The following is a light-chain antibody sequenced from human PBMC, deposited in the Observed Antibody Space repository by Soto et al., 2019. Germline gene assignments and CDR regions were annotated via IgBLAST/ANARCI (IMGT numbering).Light chain of an antibody. V-gene: IGKV3-11*01. CDR1: QSVSSY. CDR2: AAS. CDR3: QQRSDWPIT. Sequence: EIVLTQSPAILSFSPGERATLSCRASQSVSSYLTWYQQKPGQAPSLLIYAASNRATGIPARFSGSGSGTDFTLTISSLEPEDSAVYYCQQRSDWPITSGGGTKVDIK. J-gene: IGKJ4*01.